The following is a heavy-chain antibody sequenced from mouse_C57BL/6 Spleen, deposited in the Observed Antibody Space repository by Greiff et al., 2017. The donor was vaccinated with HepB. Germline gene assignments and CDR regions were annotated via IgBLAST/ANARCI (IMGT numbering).Heavy chain of an antibody. Sequence: VQLQQSGAELVRPGTSVKVSCKASGYAFTNYLIEWVKQRPGQGLEWIGVINPGSGGTNYNEKFKGKTTLTADKSSSTAYMQLSSLTSEDSAVYFCARGDYGSSYSFDNWGQGTTLTVSS. J-gene: IGHJ2*01. V-gene: IGHV1-54*01. CDR3: ARGDYGSSYSFDN. CDR2: INPGSGGT. CDR1: GYAFTNYL. D-gene: IGHD1-1*01.